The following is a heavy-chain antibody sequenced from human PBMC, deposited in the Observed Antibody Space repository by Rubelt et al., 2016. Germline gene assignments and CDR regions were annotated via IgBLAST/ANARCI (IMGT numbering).Heavy chain of an antibody. Sequence: QVQLQESGPGLGKLSATLSLTCTVSGGSISGYYWGWIRQPPGKGLEWIGYIYSSRATNYKPSLKSRVFISVDTSKNQFSLKLSSVTAADTAVYYCARDRSGSYGVDYWGQGTLVTVSS. V-gene: IGHV4-59*01. J-gene: IGHJ4*02. CDR1: GGSISGYY. D-gene: IGHD1-26*01. CDR2: IYSSRAT. CDR3: ARDRSGSYGVDY.